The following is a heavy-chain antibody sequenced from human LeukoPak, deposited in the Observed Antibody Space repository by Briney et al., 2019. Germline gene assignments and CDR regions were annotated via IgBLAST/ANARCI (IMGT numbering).Heavy chain of an antibody. CDR1: GYTFPIYG. V-gene: IGHV1-18*01. CDR3: ARGLGITMVRQPSGGWFDP. CDR2: ISAYNGNT. D-gene: IGHD3-10*01. Sequence: ASVTVSFTASGYTFPIYGISWVRRAPGQGREGMGWISAYNGNTNYAQKFQGRVTMPTDTSTSTAYMELRSLRSDDTAVYYCARGLGITMVRQPSGGWFDPWGQGTLVTVSS. J-gene: IGHJ5*02.